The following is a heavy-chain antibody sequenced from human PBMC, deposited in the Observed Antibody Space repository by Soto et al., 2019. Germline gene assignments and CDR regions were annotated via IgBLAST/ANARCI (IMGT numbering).Heavy chain of an antibody. D-gene: IGHD3-22*01. CDR3: ARDWGVTMIVAGLDP. Sequence: QVQLVQSGAEVKKPGASVKVSCKASGYTFTSYGISWVRQAPGQGLEWMGWISAYNGNTNYAQKLQGRVTMTTDTPRSTAYMERRSLRSDDTAVYYCARDWGVTMIVAGLDPWGQGTLVTVSS. CDR2: ISAYNGNT. CDR1: GYTFTSYG. V-gene: IGHV1-18*01. J-gene: IGHJ5*02.